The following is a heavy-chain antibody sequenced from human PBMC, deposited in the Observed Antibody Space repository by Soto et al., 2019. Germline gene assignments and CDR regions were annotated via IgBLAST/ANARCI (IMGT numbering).Heavy chain of an antibody. Sequence: HCVGQAPRQRLEWMGWINPNSGGTNYAQKFQGWVTMTRDTSKSTVYMHMNSLRAEDTAMYYCARDGINGNGMFDWFDPWGQRTLVTVSS. J-gene: IGHJ5*01. CDR3: ARDGINGNGMFDWFDP. CDR2: INPNSGGT. D-gene: IGHD2-8*01. V-gene: IGHV1-2*04.